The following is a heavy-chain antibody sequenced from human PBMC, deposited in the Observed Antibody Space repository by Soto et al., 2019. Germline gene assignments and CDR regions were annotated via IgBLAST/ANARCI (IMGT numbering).Heavy chain of an antibody. Sequence: SLTCAVYGGSFNGYYWSWIRQPPGKGLEWIGEITQSGSTLYNPSLMNRVTISIDTSKNQFSLKMTSVTAADTSLYFCAKGLGGSYPQWGQGTLVTVSS. CDR2: ITQSGST. CDR3: AKGLGGSYPQ. CDR1: GGSFNGYY. J-gene: IGHJ4*01. D-gene: IGHD1-26*01. V-gene: IGHV4-34*01.